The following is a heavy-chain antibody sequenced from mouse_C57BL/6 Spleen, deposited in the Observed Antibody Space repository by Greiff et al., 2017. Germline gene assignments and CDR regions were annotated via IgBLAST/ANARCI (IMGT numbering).Heavy chain of an antibody. J-gene: IGHJ4*01. CDR2: INYDGSST. CDR1: GFTFSDYY. CDR3: ARDRDSRAMDY. V-gene: IGHV5-16*01. Sequence: EVQRVESEGGLVQPGSSMKLSCTASGFTFSDYYMAWVRQVPEKGLEWVANINYDGSSTYYLDSLKSRFIISRDNAKNILYLQMSSLKSEDTATYYCARDRDSRAMDYWGQGTSVTVSS.